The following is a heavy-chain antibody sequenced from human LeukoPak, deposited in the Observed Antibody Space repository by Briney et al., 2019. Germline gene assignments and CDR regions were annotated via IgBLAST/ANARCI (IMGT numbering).Heavy chain of an antibody. V-gene: IGHV3-48*03. CDR1: GFTFSSYE. J-gene: IGHJ4*02. D-gene: IGHD3-10*01. CDR3: ARDLYGSGRFFDY. CDR2: ICSSCSTI. Sequence: PGGSLRLSCAACGFTFSSYEMNWLRQAPGEGLKWVSYICSSCSTIYYADSVKGRFTISRDNVENSLYLQMNSLRAEDTAVYYCARDLYGSGRFFDYWGQGTLVAVSS.